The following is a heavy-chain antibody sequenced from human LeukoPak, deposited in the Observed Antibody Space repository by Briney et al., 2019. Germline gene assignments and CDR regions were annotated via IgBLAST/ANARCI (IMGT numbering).Heavy chain of an antibody. D-gene: IGHD6-13*01. J-gene: IGHJ6*02. CDR2: VSAYNGNT. Sequence: GASVKVSCKASGYTFTSYGISWVRQAPGQGLEWMGWVSAYNGNTNYAQKLQGRVTMTADTSTSTAYMELRSLRSEDTAVYYCARSGHPVKSDIAAAGLPLRPAANFYGMDVWGQGTTVTVSS. CDR1: GYTFTSYG. V-gene: IGHV1-18*01. CDR3: ARSGHPVKSDIAAAGLPLRPAANFYGMDV.